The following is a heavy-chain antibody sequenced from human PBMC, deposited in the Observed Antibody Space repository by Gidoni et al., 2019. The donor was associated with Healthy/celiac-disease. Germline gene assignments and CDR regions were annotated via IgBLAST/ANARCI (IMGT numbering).Heavy chain of an antibody. Sequence: EVQLVESGGGLVQPGGSLRLSCAASGFTFSRYWMSWVRQAPGKGLEWVANIKQDGSEKYYVDSVKGRFTISRDNAKNSLYLQMNSLRAEDTAVYYCAREGQGDFWSGYPDYWGQGTLVTVSS. D-gene: IGHD3-3*01. V-gene: IGHV3-7*03. CDR2: IKQDGSEK. CDR1: GFTFSRYW. J-gene: IGHJ4*02. CDR3: AREGQGDFWSGYPDY.